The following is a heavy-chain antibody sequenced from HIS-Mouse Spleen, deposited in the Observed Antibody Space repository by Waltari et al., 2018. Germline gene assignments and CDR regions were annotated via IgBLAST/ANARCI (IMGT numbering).Heavy chain of an antibody. CDR2: IDWDDDK. Sequence: QVTLRESGPALVKPTQTLPLTGTSSGFALTTSGMLLSCTRQPPGKALEWLARIDWDDDKYYSTSLKTRLTISRDTSKNQVVLTMTNMDPLDTATYYCARIAEGYTSGWYAFDYWGQGTLVTVSS. J-gene: IGHJ4*02. CDR3: ARIAEGYTSGWYAFDY. CDR1: GFALTTSGML. D-gene: IGHD6-19*01. V-gene: IGHV2-70*15.